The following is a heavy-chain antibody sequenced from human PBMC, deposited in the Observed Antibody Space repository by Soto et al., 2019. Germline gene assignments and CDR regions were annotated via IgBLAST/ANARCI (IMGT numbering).Heavy chain of an antibody. V-gene: IGHV4-59*08. J-gene: IGHJ4*02. D-gene: IGHD6-13*01. Sequence: SETLSLTCTVSGGSISRYYWSWIRQPPGKGLEWIGYIYYSGSTNYNPSLKSRVTISVDTSKNQFSLKLSSVTAADTAVYYGERHDSAAGTFDYWGQGNLVTVSS. CDR2: IYYSGST. CDR1: GGSISRYY. CDR3: ERHDSAAGTFDY.